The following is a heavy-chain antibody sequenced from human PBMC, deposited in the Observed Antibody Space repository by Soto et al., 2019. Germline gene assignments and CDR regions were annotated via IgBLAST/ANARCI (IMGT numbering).Heavy chain of an antibody. Sequence: PSETLSLTCTDSGASISSSRSYWGWVRQPPGKGLEWIVSFYYTGGTYSTYYNPSLKSRVTISVDTSKSQFSLNLRSVTAADTAVYYCASPRQGNYDFLSGYYALDYWGQGTLVTVSS. V-gene: IGHV4-39*01. CDR2: FYYTGGT. CDR3: ASPRQGNYDFLSGYYALDY. CDR1: GASISSSRSY. J-gene: IGHJ4*02. D-gene: IGHD3-3*01.